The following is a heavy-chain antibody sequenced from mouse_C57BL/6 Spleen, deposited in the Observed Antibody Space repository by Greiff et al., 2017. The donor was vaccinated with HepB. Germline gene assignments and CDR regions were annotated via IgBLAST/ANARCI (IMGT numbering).Heavy chain of an antibody. V-gene: IGHV1-39*01. CDR2: INPNYGTT. CDR1: GYSFTDYN. CDR3: ARNRDSSGHSYAMDY. D-gene: IGHD3-2*02. Sequence: EVKLLESGPELVKPGASVKISCKASGYSFTDYNMNWVKQSNGKSLEWIGVINPNYGTTSYNQKFKGKATLTVDQSSSTAYMQLNSLTSEDSAVYYCARNRDSSGHSYAMDYWGQGTSVTVSS. J-gene: IGHJ4*01.